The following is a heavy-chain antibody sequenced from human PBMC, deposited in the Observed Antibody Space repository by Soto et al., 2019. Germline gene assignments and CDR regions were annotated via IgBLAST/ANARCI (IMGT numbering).Heavy chain of an antibody. D-gene: IGHD3-22*01. J-gene: IGHJ5*02. CDR3: ARDYYDSSGGGEYNWFDP. Sequence: QVQLVQSGAEVKKPGASVKVSCKASGYTFTGYYMHWVRQAPGQGLEWMGWINPNSGGTNYAQKVQGRVTMTRDTSISTAYMELSRLRSDDTAVYYCARDYYDSSGGGEYNWFDPWGQGTLVTVSS. CDR2: INPNSGGT. V-gene: IGHV1-2*02. CDR1: GYTFTGYY.